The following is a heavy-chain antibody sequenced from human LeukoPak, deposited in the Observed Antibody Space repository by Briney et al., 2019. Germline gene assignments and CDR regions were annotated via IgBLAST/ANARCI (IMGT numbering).Heavy chain of an antibody. CDR3: ARDYDSNDKGAFDI. V-gene: IGHV6-1*01. Sequence: SQTLSLTCAISGDSFSSNIPTWNWISQSPSRGLEWLVRPYYGAKWNSDYAVSVSRRINVNPDTPKNQYSLQLNAVTPEDTAVYYCARDYDSNDKGAFDIWGQGTMVTVSS. D-gene: IGHD3-16*01. J-gene: IGHJ3*02. CDR2: PYYGAKWNS. CDR1: GDSFSSNIPT.